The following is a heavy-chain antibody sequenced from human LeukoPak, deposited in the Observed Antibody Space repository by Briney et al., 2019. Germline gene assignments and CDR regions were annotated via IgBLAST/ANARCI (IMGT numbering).Heavy chain of an antibody. CDR1: GGTFSSYA. J-gene: IGHJ6*02. D-gene: IGHD1-14*01. V-gene: IGHV1-69*04. CDR2: IIPILGIA. CDR3: ARDRPEAVLYGMDV. Sequence: SVKVSCKASGGTFSSYAISWVRQAPGQGLEWMGRIIPILGIANYAQKLQGRVTMTTDTSTSTAYMELRSLRSDDTAVYYCARDRPEAVLYGMDVWGQGTTVTVSS.